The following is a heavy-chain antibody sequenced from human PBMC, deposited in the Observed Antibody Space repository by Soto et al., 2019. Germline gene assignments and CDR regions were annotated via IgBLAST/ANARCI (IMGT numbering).Heavy chain of an antibody. CDR2: IGYIGST. Sequence: TLSLTCTVSGGPLHNGGYYRSWIRPNPGKGGEWMGCIGYIGSTYYNPSLQSRVTISVDTAKNQFSLKLSSVTAADTAVYYCAREIVEMATIRYFDYWGQGTLVTVSS. CDR1: GGPLHNGGYY. D-gene: IGHD5-12*01. CDR3: AREIVEMATIRYFDY. V-gene: IGHV4-31*03. J-gene: IGHJ4*02.